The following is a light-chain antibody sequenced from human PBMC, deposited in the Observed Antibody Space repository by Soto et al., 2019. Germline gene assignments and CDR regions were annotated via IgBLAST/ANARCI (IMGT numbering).Light chain of an antibody. CDR2: AAS. V-gene: IGKV1-27*01. CDR1: QGISDY. CDR3: QKYTIAIT. J-gene: IGKJ5*01. Sequence: DIQMTQSPSSLSASVGDRVTITCRASQGISDYLAWYQHKPGKVPKLLIYAASTLQSGVPSRFSGSGSGTDFTLTISSLQPEDVATYYCQKYTIAITFGQGTRLEIK.